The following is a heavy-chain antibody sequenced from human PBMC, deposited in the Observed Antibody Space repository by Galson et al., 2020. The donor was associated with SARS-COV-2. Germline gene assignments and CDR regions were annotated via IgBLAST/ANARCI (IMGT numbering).Heavy chain of an antibody. CDR1: GFTFRSYA. J-gene: IGHJ4*02. CDR2: ISYDGRNK. CDR3: ARDPDDYGDYVYFDY. Sequence: GESLKIHCAASGFTFRSYAMHWVRQAPGKGLEWEAVISYDGRNKYYADSVKGRLTISRDNSKNTLYLQMNSLRAEDTAVYYCARDPDDYGDYVYFDYWGQGTLVTVSS. D-gene: IGHD4-17*01. V-gene: IGHV3-30*04.